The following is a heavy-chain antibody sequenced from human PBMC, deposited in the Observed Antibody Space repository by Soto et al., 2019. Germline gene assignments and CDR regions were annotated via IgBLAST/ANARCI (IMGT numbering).Heavy chain of an antibody. CDR1: GFTFSSYA. J-gene: IGHJ4*02. CDR2: ISGSGGST. D-gene: IGHD2-2*01. Sequence: EVQLLESGGGLVQPGESLRLSCAASGFTFSSYAMSWVRQAPGKGLEWVSAISGSGGSTYYADSVKGRFTISRDNSKNTLYLQMNSLRAEDTAVYYCASQGRPGNQGDYFDYWGQGTLVTVSS. CDR3: ASQGRPGNQGDYFDY. V-gene: IGHV3-23*01.